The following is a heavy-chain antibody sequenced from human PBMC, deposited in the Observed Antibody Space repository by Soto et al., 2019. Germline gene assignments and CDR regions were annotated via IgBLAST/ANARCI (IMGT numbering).Heavy chain of an antibody. CDR1: GGSFSGYY. J-gene: IGHJ4*02. D-gene: IGHD3-10*01. Sequence: QVQLQQWGAGLLKPSETLSLTCAVYGGSFSGYYWSWIRQPPGKGLEWIGEINHSGRTNYNPSLKSRCTKSVDTSKNQYSLKLSSVTAADTAVYYCARRGRYGSGSYFGYWGQGTLVTVSS. CDR2: INHSGRT. CDR3: ARRGRYGSGSYFGY. V-gene: IGHV4-34*01.